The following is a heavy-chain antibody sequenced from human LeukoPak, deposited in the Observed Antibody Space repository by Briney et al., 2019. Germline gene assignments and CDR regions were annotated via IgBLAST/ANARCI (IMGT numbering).Heavy chain of an antibody. Sequence: GESLKISRKGSGYSFTSYWIGWVRQMPGKGLEWMGIIYPGDSDTRYSPSFQGQVTISADKSISTAYLQWSSLKASDTAMYYCASLYYYGSGSYYLPDAFDIWGQGTMVTVSS. V-gene: IGHV5-51*01. D-gene: IGHD3-10*01. CDR2: IYPGDSDT. CDR1: GYSFTSYW. CDR3: ASLYYYGSGSYYLPDAFDI. J-gene: IGHJ3*02.